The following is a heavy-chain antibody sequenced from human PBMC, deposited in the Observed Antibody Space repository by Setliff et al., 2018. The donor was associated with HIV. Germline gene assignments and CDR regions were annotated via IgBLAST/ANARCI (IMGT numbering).Heavy chain of an antibody. CDR1: GDTFSNYA. Sequence: SVKVSCKASGDTFSNYAITWVRQAPGQGLEWMGGINPLFGTTNYAHNFQGRLTITTDQIMSTAYMELTSLRSEDTAVYYCASGSGYCNKGDCYIGVHKNPDKYYFDYWGQGTLVTVSS. CDR2: INPLFGTT. CDR3: ASGSGYCNKGDCYIGVHKNPDKYYFDY. D-gene: IGHD2-8*01. V-gene: IGHV1-69*05. J-gene: IGHJ4*02.